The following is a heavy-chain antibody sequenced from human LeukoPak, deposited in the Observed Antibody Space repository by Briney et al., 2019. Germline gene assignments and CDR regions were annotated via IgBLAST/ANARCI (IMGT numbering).Heavy chain of an antibody. D-gene: IGHD3-10*01. CDR1: GGFITSYY. J-gene: IGHJ6*03. CDR3: ARGNYGSGSYYYYYYMDV. CDR2: IYTSGST. Sequence: SETLSLTCTVSGGFITSYYWSWIRQPAGKGLEWIGRIYTSGSTHYNPSLKSRVTISVDTSKNQFSLKLSSVTAADTAVYYCARGNYGSGSYYYYYYMDVWGKGTTVTISS. V-gene: IGHV4-4*07.